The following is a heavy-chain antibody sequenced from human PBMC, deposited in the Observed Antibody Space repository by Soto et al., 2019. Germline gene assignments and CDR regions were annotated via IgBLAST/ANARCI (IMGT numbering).Heavy chain of an antibody. V-gene: IGHV1-24*01. CDR1: AYTLTELS. Sequence: SGKVSCKVCAYTLTELSMHWVRQAPRKGLEWMGGFDPEEGETIYAQKFQGRVTMTEDTSTDTAYMELSSLRSEDTAVYYCATSPHYDSSGYYHWGQGTLVTVSS. CDR3: ATSPHYDSSGYYH. CDR2: FDPEEGET. J-gene: IGHJ5*02. D-gene: IGHD3-22*01.